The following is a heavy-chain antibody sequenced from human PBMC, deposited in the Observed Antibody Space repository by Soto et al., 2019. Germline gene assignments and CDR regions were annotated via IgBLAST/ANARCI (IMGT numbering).Heavy chain of an antibody. Sequence: GESLKISCKGSGYSFTSYWINWVRQMPGKGLEWMGTIDPSDSYTNYSPSFQGHVTISADKSIRTAYLQWSSLKASDTAMYYCARQGAVAGTMVAGRKACFDPWGQGTLVTVSS. D-gene: IGHD6-19*01. CDR1: GYSFTSYW. CDR3: ARQGAVAGTMVAGRKACFDP. CDR2: IDPSDSYT. J-gene: IGHJ5*02. V-gene: IGHV5-10-1*01.